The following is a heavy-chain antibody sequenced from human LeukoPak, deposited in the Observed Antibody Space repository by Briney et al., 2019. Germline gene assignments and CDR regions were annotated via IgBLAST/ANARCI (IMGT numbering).Heavy chain of an antibody. J-gene: IGHJ4*02. D-gene: IGHD3-10*01. CDR3: ASGVRGVIIPTSFDY. Sequence: SETLSLTCTVSGGSISSYYWSWIRQPPGKGLEWIGYIYYNGSTNYNPSLKSRVTISVDTSENQFSLKLSSVTAADTAVYYCASGVRGVIIPTSFDYWGQGTLVTVSS. CDR2: IYYNGST. V-gene: IGHV4-59*01. CDR1: GGSISSYY.